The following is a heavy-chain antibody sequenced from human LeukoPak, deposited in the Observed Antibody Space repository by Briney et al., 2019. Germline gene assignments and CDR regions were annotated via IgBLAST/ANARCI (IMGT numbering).Heavy chain of an antibody. CDR3: ARVLNYYYDSSGYPDY. CDR2: IYYSGST. D-gene: IGHD3-22*01. CDR1: GGSISSSSYY. Sequence: SETLSLTCTVSGGSISSSSYYWGWIRQPPGKGLEWIGSIYYSGSTYYNPSLKSRVTISVDTSKNQFSLKLSSVTAADTAVYYCARVLNYYYDSSGYPDYWGQGTLVTVSS. J-gene: IGHJ4*02. V-gene: IGHV4-39*07.